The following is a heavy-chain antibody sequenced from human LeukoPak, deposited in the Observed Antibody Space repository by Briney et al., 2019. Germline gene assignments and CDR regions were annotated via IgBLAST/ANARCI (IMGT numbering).Heavy chain of an antibody. D-gene: IGHD2-15*01. CDR2: INTRNGNP. J-gene: IGHJ3*01. CDR1: GYTFTSSA. Sequence: ASVKVSCKASGYTFTSSAMNWVRQAPGQGLEWMGWINTRNGNPTYAQGFTGRFVFSLDTSVSTAHLEISSLKAEDTAVYYCARHLSSASNDVFDVWGQGTMVTVSS. CDR3: ARHLSSASNDVFDV. V-gene: IGHV7-4-1*02.